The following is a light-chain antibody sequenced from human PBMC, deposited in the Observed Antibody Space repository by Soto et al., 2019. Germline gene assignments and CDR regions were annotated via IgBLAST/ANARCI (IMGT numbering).Light chain of an antibody. V-gene: IGLV2-14*03. Sequence: QSVLTQPASVSGSPGQSITISCTGTTSDVGNYNLVSWYQQHPGKAPKLMIFDVSRRPSGVSDRFSASKSGNTASLTISGLQAKDEADYYCSSYTSTNTLYVFGTGTKLTVL. CDR1: TSDVGNYNL. J-gene: IGLJ1*01. CDR3: SSYTSTNTLYV. CDR2: DVS.